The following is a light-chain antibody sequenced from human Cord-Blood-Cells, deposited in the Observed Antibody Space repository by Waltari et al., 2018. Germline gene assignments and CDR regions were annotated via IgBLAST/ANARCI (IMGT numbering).Light chain of an antibody. CDR1: SSDVGGYNY. Sequence: QSALTQPPSASGSPGQSVTISCTGTSSDVGGYNYVSCYQQHPGNPPKLLIYEGSKRPSGVPDRFSGSKSGNTASLTVSGLQAEDEADYYCSSYAGSNNYVFGTGTKVTVL. V-gene: IGLV2-8*01. J-gene: IGLJ1*01. CDR3: SSYAGSNNYV. CDR2: EGS.